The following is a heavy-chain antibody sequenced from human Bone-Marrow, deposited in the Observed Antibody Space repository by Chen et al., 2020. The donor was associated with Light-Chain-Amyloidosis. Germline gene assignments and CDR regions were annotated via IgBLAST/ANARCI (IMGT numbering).Heavy chain of an antibody. J-gene: IGHJ4*02. CDR2: IYYFGST. CDR3: ARVEGNSSPFDY. V-gene: IGHV4-31*03. CDR1: GGSIGSGGYY. Sequence: QVQLQASGPGLVKPSQTLSLTCIVSGGSIGSGGYYWSWIRQHPGKGLEWLGHIYYFGSTYYNPSLKSRLTISVNTSKNQFSLRLSSVTAADTAVYYCARVEGNSSPFDYWGQGTLVTVSS. D-gene: IGHD3-22*01.